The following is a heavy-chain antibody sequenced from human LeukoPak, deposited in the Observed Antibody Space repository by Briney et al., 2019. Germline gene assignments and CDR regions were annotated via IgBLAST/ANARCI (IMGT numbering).Heavy chain of an antibody. Sequence: GGSLRLSCAASGFTFSTYAMNWVRQAPGKGLECVSYISTGSSIIYYADSVKGRFTISRDNGKNSLYLQMNSLRAEDTAVYYCARDIRYGDYVGWFDPWGQGTLVTVSS. D-gene: IGHD4-17*01. CDR1: GFTFSTYA. J-gene: IGHJ5*02. V-gene: IGHV3-48*04. CDR3: ARDIRYGDYVGWFDP. CDR2: ISTGSSII.